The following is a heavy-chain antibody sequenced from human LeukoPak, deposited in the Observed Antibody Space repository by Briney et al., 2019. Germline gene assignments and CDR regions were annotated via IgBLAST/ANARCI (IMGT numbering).Heavy chain of an antibody. D-gene: IGHD2-2*01. CDR3: AHGTMYQLDY. CDR2: ILGLGGASRT. V-gene: IGHV3-23*01. CDR1: GFSFSTDG. J-gene: IGHJ4*02. Sequence: GGSLRLSCSASGFSFSTDGMSWVRQAPGKGLEWVSGILGLGGASRTYYADSVKGRFTISRDNSKNTLYLQMNSLRTEDTAVYYCAHGTMYQLDYWGQGTLVTVSS.